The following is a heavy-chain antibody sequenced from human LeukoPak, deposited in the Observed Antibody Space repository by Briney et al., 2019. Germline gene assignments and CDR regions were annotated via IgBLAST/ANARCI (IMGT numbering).Heavy chain of an antibody. CDR1: GYTFTGYY. V-gene: IGHV1-2*04. CDR3: ARELLLWFGEEPTGFDY. J-gene: IGHJ4*02. Sequence: ASVKVSCTASGYTFTGYYMHWVRQAPGQGLEWMGWINPNSGGTNYAQKFQGWVTMTRDTSISTAYMELSRLRSDDTAVYYCARELLLWFGEEPTGFDYWGQGTLVAVSS. CDR2: INPNSGGT. D-gene: IGHD3-10*01.